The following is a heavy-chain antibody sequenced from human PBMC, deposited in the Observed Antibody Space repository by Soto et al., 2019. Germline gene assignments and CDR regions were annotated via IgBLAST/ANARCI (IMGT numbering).Heavy chain of an antibody. CDR2: IIRDGSST. D-gene: IGHD6-13*01. V-gene: IGHV3-74*01. J-gene: IGHJ6*02. CDR1: GFTFSSYW. CDR3: GRGGSGIYGMDI. Sequence: EVQLVESGGGLVQPGGSLRLSCAVSGFTFSSYWMHWVRQAPGKGLVWISRIIRDGSSTNYADSVKGRFTISRDNAKNTLYLEINSLRAEDTAVYFCGRGGSGIYGMDIWGQGTTVTVSS.